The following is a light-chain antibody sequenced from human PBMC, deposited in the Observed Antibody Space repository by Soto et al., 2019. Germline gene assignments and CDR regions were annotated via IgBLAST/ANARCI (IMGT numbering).Light chain of an antibody. CDR2: IAS. J-gene: IGKJ2*01. Sequence: DIQVTQSPSSLSASVGDRVTITCRASQDIKSYLNWYQQKPGKAPKLLISIASTLHSGVSSRFSGSGFGTEFTLTISSLEPEDFATYYCQQSYGSPYIFGQGTKLEIE. CDR3: QQSYGSPYI. V-gene: IGKV1-39*01. CDR1: QDIKSY.